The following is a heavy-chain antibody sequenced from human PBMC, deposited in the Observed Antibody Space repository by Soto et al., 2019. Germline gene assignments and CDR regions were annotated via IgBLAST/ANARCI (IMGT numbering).Heavy chain of an antibody. CDR1: GGSFSGDY. CDR2: INHSGST. J-gene: IGHJ5*01. V-gene: IGHV4-34*01. Sequence: SETLSLTCAVYGGSFSGDYWSWIRQPPGKGLEWIGEINHSGSTNYNPSLKSRVTISVDTSKNQFSLKLSSVTAADTAVYYCASRNQSKKRIGCSNWIDCWGQRTLVSVSS. D-gene: IGHD2-21*01. CDR3: ASRNQSKKRIGCSNWIDC.